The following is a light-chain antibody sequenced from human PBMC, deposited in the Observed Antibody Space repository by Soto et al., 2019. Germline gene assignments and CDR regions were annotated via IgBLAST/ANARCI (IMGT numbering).Light chain of an antibody. CDR1: SSDVGGYDY. CDR3: SSYTTTSTDV. J-gene: IGLJ1*01. V-gene: IGLV2-14*01. Sequence: SALTQPASVSGSPGESITISCTGTSSDVGGYDYVSWYQQHPGKAPKFMIYEVTNRPSGVSHRFSGSKSGNTASLTISGLQAEDEAEYYCSSYTTTSTDVFGTGTKVTVL. CDR2: EVT.